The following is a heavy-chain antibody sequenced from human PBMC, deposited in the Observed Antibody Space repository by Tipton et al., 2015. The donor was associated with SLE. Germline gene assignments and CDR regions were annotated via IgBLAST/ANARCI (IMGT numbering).Heavy chain of an antibody. CDR1: GFTFSSYS. CDR3: ARKVGATSY. J-gene: IGHJ4*02. Sequence: SLRLSCAASGFTFSSYSMNWVRQAPGKGLEWVANIKQDGSEKYYVDSVKGRFTISRDNAKNSLYLQMNSLRAEDTVVYYCARKVGATSYWGQGTLVTVSS. V-gene: IGHV3-7*01. CDR2: IKQDGSEK. D-gene: IGHD1-26*01.